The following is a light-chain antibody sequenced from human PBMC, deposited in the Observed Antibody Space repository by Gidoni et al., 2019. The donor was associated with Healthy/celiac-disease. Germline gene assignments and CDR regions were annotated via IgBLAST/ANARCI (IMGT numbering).Light chain of an antibody. J-gene: IGKJ4*01. Sequence: AIQLTQSPSSLSASVGARVTITCRASQGISSALAWYQQKRGKAPKLLIFDAVSLESGVASRFSGSGSGTDFTLPSSSLQAEDFATDYCQQFNSYRPLTFGGGTKVEIK. CDR1: QGISSA. CDR2: DAV. V-gene: IGKV1-13*02. CDR3: QQFNSYRPLT.